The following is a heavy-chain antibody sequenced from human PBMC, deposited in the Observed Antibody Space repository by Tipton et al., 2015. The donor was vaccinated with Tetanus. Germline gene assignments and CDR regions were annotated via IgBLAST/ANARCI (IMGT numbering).Heavy chain of an antibody. D-gene: IGHD5-12*01. CDR1: GASINTHH. V-gene: IGHV4-59*04. CDR2: IYYSGTT. Sequence: TLSLTCTVSGASINTHHWSWLRQAPGKGLEWIGSIYYSGTTYSNPSLGSRVTMSVDTSKIQFSLKVSSVTAADTAVYYCARDSMSSSGYDKEKTYYYYGMDVWGQGTTVTVSS. CDR3: ARDSMSSSGYDKEKTYYYYGMDV. J-gene: IGHJ6*02.